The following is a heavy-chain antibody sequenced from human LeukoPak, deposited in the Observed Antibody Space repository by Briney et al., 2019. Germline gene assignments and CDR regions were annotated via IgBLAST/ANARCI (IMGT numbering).Heavy chain of an antibody. J-gene: IGHJ4*02. D-gene: IGHD1-26*01. CDR2: IHYSGST. Sequence: SETLSLTCTVSGGSLSSYFWSWIRQPPGKGLEWIGYIHYSGSTNYNPSLKSRVTISVDTSKNQFSLKLRSVTAADTAVYYCARTPYRGSNSGSYTDYWGQGTLVTVSS. CDR3: ARTPYRGSNSGSYTDY. V-gene: IGHV4-59*01. CDR1: GGSLSSYF.